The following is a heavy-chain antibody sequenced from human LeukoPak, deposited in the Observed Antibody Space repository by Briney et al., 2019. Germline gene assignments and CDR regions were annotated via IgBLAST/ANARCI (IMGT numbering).Heavy chain of an antibody. D-gene: IGHD4-17*01. CDR3: AKRAYDYGNYIDY. Sequence: QPGGSHRLSCAASGFTFSSYAMNWVRQAPGKGLEWVSTISGSGGSTYYADSVKGRFTISRDNSKNTLYVQMNSLRAEDTAVYYCAKRAYDYGNYIDYWGQGTLVTVSS. V-gene: IGHV3-23*01. J-gene: IGHJ4*02. CDR1: GFTFSSYA. CDR2: ISGSGGST.